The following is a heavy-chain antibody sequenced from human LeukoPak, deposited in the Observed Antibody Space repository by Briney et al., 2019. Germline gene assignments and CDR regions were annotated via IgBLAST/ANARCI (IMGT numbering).Heavy chain of an antibody. CDR3: ARDATSGYYHFDY. D-gene: IGHD3-22*01. V-gene: IGHV1-46*01. CDR1: GYTFTSYY. Sequence: ASVKVSCKASGYTFTSYYIHWVRQAPGQGLEWLGIINPSPGSTSYAQKFQGRVTMTRDMSTSTVYMELSSLRSEDTAVYYCARDATSGYYHFDYWGQGTLVTVSS. J-gene: IGHJ4*02. CDR2: INPSPGST.